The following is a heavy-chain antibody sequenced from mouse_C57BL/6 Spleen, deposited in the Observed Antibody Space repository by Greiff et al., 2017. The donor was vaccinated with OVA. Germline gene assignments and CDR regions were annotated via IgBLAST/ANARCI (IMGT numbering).Heavy chain of an antibody. J-gene: IGHJ2*01. CDR1: GFTFSSYA. Sequence: DVQLVESGGGLVKPGGSLKLSCAASGFTFSSYAMSWVRQTPEKRLEWVATISDGGSYTYYPDNVKGRFTISRDNAKNNLYLQMSHLKSEDTAMYYCARKSPARHFDYWGQGTTLTVSS. CDR2: ISDGGSYT. CDR3: ARKSPARHFDY. V-gene: IGHV5-4*01.